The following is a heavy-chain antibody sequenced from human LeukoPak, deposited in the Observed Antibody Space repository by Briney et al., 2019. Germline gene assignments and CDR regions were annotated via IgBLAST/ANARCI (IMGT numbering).Heavy chain of an antibody. J-gene: IGHJ4*02. CDR1: GFTFGDYA. CDR2: IRSKAYGGTT. V-gene: IGHV3-49*04. CDR3: TALIRFLEWLTDY. Sequence: PGRSLRLSCTASGFTFGDYAMSWVRQAPGKGLEWVGFIRSKAYGGTTEYAASVKGRFTISRDDSKSIAYLQMNSLKTEDTAVYYCTALIRFLEWLTDYWGQGTLVTVSS. D-gene: IGHD3-3*01.